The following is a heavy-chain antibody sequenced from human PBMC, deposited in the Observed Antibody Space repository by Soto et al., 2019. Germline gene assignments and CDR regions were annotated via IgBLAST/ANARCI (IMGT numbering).Heavy chain of an antibody. CDR3: ARESLGWGSYCSFDY. Sequence: ASVKVSCKASGYTFTGYYMHWVRQAPGQGLEWMGWINPNSGGTNYAQKFQGWVTMTRDTSISTAYMELSRLRSDDTAVYYCARESLGWGSYCSFDYWGQGTLVTVSS. CDR1: GYTFTGYY. J-gene: IGHJ4*02. D-gene: IGHD3-16*02. V-gene: IGHV1-2*04. CDR2: INPNSGGT.